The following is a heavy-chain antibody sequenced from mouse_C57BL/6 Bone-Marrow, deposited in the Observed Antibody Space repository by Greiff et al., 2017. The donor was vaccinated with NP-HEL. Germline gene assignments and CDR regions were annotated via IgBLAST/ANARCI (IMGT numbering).Heavy chain of an antibody. CDR3: TRDGGSPLAMDY. CDR1: GFTFSSYA. CDR2: ISSGGDYI. D-gene: IGHD6-1*01. J-gene: IGHJ4*01. Sequence: EVKLVESGEGLVKPGGSLKLSCAASGFTFSSYAMSWVRQTPEKRLEWVAYISSGGDYIYYADTVKGRFTISRDNARNTLYLQMSSLKSEDTAMYYCTRDGGSPLAMDYWGQGTSVTVSS. V-gene: IGHV5-9-1*02.